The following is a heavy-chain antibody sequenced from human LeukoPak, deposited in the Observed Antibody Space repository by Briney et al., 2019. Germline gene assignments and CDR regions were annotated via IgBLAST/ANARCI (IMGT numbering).Heavy chain of an antibody. V-gene: IGHV4-59*08. CDR3: ARHAVGYSSGWYY. J-gene: IGHJ4*02. D-gene: IGHD6-19*01. CDR1: GGSISSYY. Sequence: SETLSLTCTVSGGSISSYYWSWIRQPPGKGLEWIGYIYYSGSTSYNPSLKSRVTISVDTSKNQFSLKLSSVTAADTAVYYCARHAVGYSSGWYYWGQGTLVTVSS. CDR2: IYYSGST.